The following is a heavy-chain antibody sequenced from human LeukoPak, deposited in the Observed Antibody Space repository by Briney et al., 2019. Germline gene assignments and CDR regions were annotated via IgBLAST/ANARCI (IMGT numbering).Heavy chain of an antibody. CDR3: ARRQGRSGTTDY. V-gene: IGHV5-51*01. J-gene: IGHJ4*02. Sequence: GEALMISCKGSGYIFPSYWIGSVRHMPGEGLEWMGIIYLGDSDTRYSPSFQGQVTISADKPISTAYLQWSSLKASDTAMYYCARRQGRSGTTDYWGQGTLVTVSS. CDR1: GYIFPSYW. CDR2: IYLGDSDT. D-gene: IGHD1-1*01.